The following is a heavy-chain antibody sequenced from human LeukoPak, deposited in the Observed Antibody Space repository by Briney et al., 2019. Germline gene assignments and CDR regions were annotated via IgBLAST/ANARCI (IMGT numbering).Heavy chain of an antibody. D-gene: IGHD3-10*01. CDR3: ARVEAKFGELLASDY. V-gene: IGHV3-48*04. CDR1: GFTFSSYT. Sequence: GGSLRLSCAASGFTFSSYTMHWVRQAPGKGLEWASYISSSGSTIYYADSVKGRFTISRDNAKNSLYLQMKSLRAEDTAVYYCARVEAKFGELLASDYWGQGTRVTVYS. J-gene: IGHJ4*02. CDR2: ISSSGSTI.